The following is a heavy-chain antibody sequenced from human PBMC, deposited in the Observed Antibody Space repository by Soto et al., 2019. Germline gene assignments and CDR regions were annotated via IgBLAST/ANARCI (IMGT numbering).Heavy chain of an antibody. D-gene: IGHD2-8*01. CDR1: GFTFSSYA. CDR3: AKDRRGPIVLMVYATY. CDR2: LSGGGGST. J-gene: IGHJ4*02. Sequence: GGSLRLSCAASGFTFSSYAMAWVRQAPGKGLEWVSALSGGGGSTYYADSVKGRFTISRDNSKNTLYLQMNSLRAEDTAVYYCAKDRRGPIVLMVYATYWGQGTLVTVSS. V-gene: IGHV3-23*01.